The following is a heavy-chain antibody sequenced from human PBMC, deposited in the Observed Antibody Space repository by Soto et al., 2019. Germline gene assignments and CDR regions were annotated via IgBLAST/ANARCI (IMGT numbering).Heavy chain of an antibody. Sequence: QVQLQESGPGLVKPSQTLSLTCTVSGGSIGNGDYYWGWIRQHPGRGLEYLGYIDYMGNTNYNPSRKSRVTISVDTSKNQLFLRRTSVTAADTAVYYCAREELNFERSGYNSPYWFDPWGQGILVTVSS. J-gene: IGHJ5*02. CDR2: IDYMGNT. CDR1: GGSIGNGDYY. CDR3: AREELNFERSGYNSPYWFDP. V-gene: IGHV4-31*03. D-gene: IGHD5-12*01.